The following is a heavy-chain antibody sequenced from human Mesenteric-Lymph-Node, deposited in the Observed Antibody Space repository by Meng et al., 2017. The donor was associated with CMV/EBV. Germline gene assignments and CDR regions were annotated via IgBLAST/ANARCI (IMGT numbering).Heavy chain of an antibody. CDR1: GGTFSSYA. CDR2: IIPIFGTA. V-gene: IGHV1-69*05. CDR3: ARGGWYQRNWFDP. J-gene: IGHJ5*02. Sequence: SVKVSCKASGGTFSSYAISWVRQAPGQGLEWMGGIIPIFGTANYAQKFQGRVTITTDESTSTAYTELSSLRSEDTAVYYCARGGWYQRNWFDPWGQGTLVTVSS. D-gene: IGHD2-2*01.